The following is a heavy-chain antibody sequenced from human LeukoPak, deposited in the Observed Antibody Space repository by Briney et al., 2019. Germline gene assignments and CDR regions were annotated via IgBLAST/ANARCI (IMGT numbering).Heavy chain of an antibody. J-gene: IGHJ5*02. D-gene: IGHD3-10*01. CDR3: ARDKGQFGSGTRGFTWFDP. CDR1: GFTLGSYW. Sequence: GGSLRLSCAASGFTLGSYWMTWVRQAPGKGLEWVANIEENGSRKYYADSVKGRFTISRDNAKQSLYLQMNSLRTEDTAMYYCARDKGQFGSGTRGFTWFDPWGQGTLVTVSS. V-gene: IGHV3-7*01. CDR2: IEENGSRK.